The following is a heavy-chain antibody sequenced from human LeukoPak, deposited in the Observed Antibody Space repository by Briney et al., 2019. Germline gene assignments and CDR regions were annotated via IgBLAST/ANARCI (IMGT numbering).Heavy chain of an antibody. D-gene: IGHD1-26*01. J-gene: IGHJ4*02. CDR2: MNPNSGNT. V-gene: IGHV1-8*02. CDR3: ARGRGSYSYYFDY. CDR1: GGTFSSYA. Sequence: ASVKVSCKASGGTFSSYAISWVRQAPGQGLEWMGWMNPNSGNTGYAQKFQGRVTMTRNTSISTAYMELSSLRSEDTAVYYCARGRGSYSYYFDYWGQGTLVTVSS.